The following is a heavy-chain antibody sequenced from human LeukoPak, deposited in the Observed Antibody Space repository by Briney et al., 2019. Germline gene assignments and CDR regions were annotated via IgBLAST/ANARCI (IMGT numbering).Heavy chain of an antibody. D-gene: IGHD3-22*01. J-gene: IGHJ4*02. Sequence: ASVKVSCKASGYTFTGYYMHWVRQAPGQGLEWMGWINPNSGGTNYAQKFQGRVTMTTDTSTSTAYMELRSLRSDDTAVYYCARVDDSSGYRFDDDDRSPPPLPDYWGQGTLVTVSS. CDR3: ARVDDSSGYRFDDDDRSPPPLPDY. V-gene: IGHV1-2*02. CDR1: GYTFTGYY. CDR2: INPNSGGT.